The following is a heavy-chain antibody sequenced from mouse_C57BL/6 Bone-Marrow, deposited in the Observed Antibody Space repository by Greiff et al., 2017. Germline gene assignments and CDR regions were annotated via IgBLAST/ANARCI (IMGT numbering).Heavy chain of an antibody. J-gene: IGHJ2*01. Sequence: QVQLQQPGAELVRPGTSVKLSCKASGYTFTSYWMHWVKQRPGQGLEWIGVIDPSDSYTNYNQKLKGKATLTVDTSSSTAYMQLSSLTSEDSAVYYCARVVHYYGSSYDYFDYWGQGTTLTVSS. CDR1: GYTFTSYW. V-gene: IGHV1-59*01. D-gene: IGHD1-1*01. CDR3: ARVVHYYGSSYDYFDY. CDR2: IDPSDSYT.